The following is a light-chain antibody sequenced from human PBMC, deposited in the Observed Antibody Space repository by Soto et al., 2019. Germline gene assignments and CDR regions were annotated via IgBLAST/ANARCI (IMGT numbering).Light chain of an antibody. Sequence: QSVLTQPASVSGSAGQSITISCTGTTSFVGTYNFVSWYQQHPGKAPQVLIYEGTKRPSGVSNRFSASKSGTSASLAITGLQAEDEADYYCQSFDNGLLAYVFGTGTKVTVL. V-gene: IGLV2-14*02. CDR1: TSFVGTYNF. J-gene: IGLJ1*01. CDR2: EGT. CDR3: QSFDNGLLAYV.